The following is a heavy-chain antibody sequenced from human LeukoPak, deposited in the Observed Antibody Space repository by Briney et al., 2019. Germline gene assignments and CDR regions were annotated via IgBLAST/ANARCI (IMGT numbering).Heavy chain of an antibody. CDR1: GFTFSSYG. CDR2: ISYDGSNK. Sequence: GRSLRPSCAASGFTFSSYGMHWVRQAPGKGLEWVAVISYDGSNKYYADSVKGRFTISRDNSKNTLYLQMNSLRAEDTAVYYCAKDDCSSTSCYMGYYFDYWGQGTLVTVSS. J-gene: IGHJ4*02. CDR3: AKDDCSSTSCYMGYYFDY. V-gene: IGHV3-30*18. D-gene: IGHD2-2*02.